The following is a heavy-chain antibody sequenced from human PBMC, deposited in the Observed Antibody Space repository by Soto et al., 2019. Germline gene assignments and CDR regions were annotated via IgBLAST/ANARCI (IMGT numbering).Heavy chain of an antibody. D-gene: IGHD2-15*01. CDR2: IWYDGSNK. CDR3: ARGYCSGGSCYNSDY. J-gene: IGHJ4*02. CDR1: GFTFSSYG. Sequence: QVQLVESRGGVVQPGRSLRLSCAASGFTFSSYGMHWVRQAPGKGLEWVAVIWYDGSNKYYADSVKGRFTISRDNSKNTLYLQMNSLRAEDTAVYYCARGYCSGGSCYNSDYWGQGTLVTVSS. V-gene: IGHV3-33*01.